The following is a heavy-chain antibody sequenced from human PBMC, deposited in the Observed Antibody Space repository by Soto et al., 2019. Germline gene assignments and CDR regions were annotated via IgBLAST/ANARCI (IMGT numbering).Heavy chain of an antibody. CDR3: TTDFLRGYGGKH. Sequence: EVQLVESGGGLVKPGGSLRLSCAASGFTFSNAWMNWVRQAPGKGLEWVGRIKSKTDGGTTDYAAPVKGRFTISRDDSKNTLYLEMNRLKTEDTAVYYCTTDFLRGYGGKHWGQGTLVTVSS. J-gene: IGHJ1*01. CDR1: GFTFSNAW. CDR2: IKSKTDGGTT. D-gene: IGHD5-12*01. V-gene: IGHV3-15*07.